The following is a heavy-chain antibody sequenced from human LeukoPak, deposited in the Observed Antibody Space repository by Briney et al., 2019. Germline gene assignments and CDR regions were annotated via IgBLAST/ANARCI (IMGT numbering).Heavy chain of an antibody. CDR3: ALGTINKDFYFGMDV. V-gene: IGHV3-11*01. Sequence: GGSLRLSCAASGFTFSDYYMTWLRQAPGKGLEWLSYISNSGDTVFYADSVKGRFTVSRDNAKRSLYLQIESLRDDDTAVYHCALGTINKDFYFGMDVWGQGTAVTVSS. J-gene: IGHJ6*02. CDR1: GFTFSDYY. D-gene: IGHD2-8*01. CDR2: ISNSGDTV.